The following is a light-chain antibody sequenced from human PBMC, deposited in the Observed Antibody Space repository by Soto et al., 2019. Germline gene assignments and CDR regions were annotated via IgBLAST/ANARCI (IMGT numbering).Light chain of an antibody. CDR2: EVS. CDR1: SSDVGGYNY. V-gene: IGLV2-14*01. CDR3: SSYTSSSTLYV. J-gene: IGLJ1*01. Sequence: QSVLTQPDPVSGSPGQSITISCTGTSSDVGGYNYVSWYQQHPGKAPKLMIYEVSNRPSGVSNRFSGSKSGNTASLTISGLQAEDEADYYCSSYTSSSTLYVFGTGTKVTVL.